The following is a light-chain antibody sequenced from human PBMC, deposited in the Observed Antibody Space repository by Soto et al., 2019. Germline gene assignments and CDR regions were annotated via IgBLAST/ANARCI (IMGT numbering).Light chain of an antibody. Sequence: QSALTQPASVSGSPGQSITISCTGTISDVGGYNYVSWYQQHPGQVPKLTIYEVTNRPSGVSSRFSGSKSGNTASLTISGLQAEDEADYYCSSYTNSDTWVFGGGTKLTVL. CDR2: EVT. CDR3: SSYTNSDTWV. J-gene: IGLJ3*02. V-gene: IGLV2-14*01. CDR1: ISDVGGYNY.